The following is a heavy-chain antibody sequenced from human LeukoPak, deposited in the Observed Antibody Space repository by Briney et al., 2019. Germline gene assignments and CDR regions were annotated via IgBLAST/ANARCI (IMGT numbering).Heavy chain of an antibody. D-gene: IGHD1-26*01. CDR3: AREVRLVGATLFDY. CDR1: GYTLTGYY. CDR2: INPNSGGT. Sequence: ASVKVSCKASGYTLTGYYMHWVRQAPGQGLEWMGRINPNSGGTNYAQKFQGRVTMTRDTSISTAYMELSRLRSDDTAVYYCAREVRLVGATLFDYWGQGTLVTVSS. J-gene: IGHJ4*02. V-gene: IGHV1-2*06.